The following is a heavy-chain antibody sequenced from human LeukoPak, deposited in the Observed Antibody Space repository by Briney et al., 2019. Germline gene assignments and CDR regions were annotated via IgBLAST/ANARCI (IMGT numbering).Heavy chain of an antibody. Sequence: GGSLRFSCAASGFNFSSYSMNSVRQAPGKGLEWVSSIRSSSSFRFYADSVKGRFTISRDNAKNSLYLQMNSLRAEDTAVYYCARESSGYFYWGQGTLVTVSS. CDR1: GFNFSSYS. CDR3: ARESSGYFY. J-gene: IGHJ4*02. D-gene: IGHD3-22*01. CDR2: IRSSSSFR. V-gene: IGHV3-21*01.